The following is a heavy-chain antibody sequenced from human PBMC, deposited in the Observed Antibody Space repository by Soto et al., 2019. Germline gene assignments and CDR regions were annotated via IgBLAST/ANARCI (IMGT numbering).Heavy chain of an antibody. CDR3: ARGPRVSSTGTGAH. Sequence: ASVKVSCKASGYSLSGYYLHWVRQAPGQGPEWMGWINPNSGGTKYVQKFQGRVTMTRDTSISTVYLELSRLRSDDTAVYYCARGPRVSSTGTGAHWGRGTLVTVSS. V-gene: IGHV1-2*02. J-gene: IGHJ4*02. CDR2: INPNSGGT. CDR1: GYSLSGYY. D-gene: IGHD1-1*01.